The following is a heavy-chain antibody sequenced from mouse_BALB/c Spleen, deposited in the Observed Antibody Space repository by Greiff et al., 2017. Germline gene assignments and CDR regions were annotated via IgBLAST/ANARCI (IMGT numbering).Heavy chain of an antibody. D-gene: IGHD2-1*01. CDR2: IWWNDNK. CDR3: ARIETTYGNYVRYFDY. Sequence: QVTLKESGPGILQPSQTLSLTCSFSGFSLSTYGIGVGWIRQPSGKGLEWLAHIWWNDNKYYNTALKSRLTISKDTSNNQVFLKIASVDTADTATYYCARIETTYGNYVRYFDYWGQGTTLTVSS. V-gene: IGHV8-11*01. J-gene: IGHJ2*01. CDR1: GFSLSTYGIG.